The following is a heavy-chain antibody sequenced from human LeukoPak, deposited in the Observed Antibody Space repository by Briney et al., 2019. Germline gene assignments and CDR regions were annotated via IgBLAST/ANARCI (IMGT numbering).Heavy chain of an antibody. Sequence: PGGSLRLSCAASGFTFSSYWMSWVRQAPGKGLEWVANIKQDGSEKYYVDSVKGRFTISRDNVKNSLYLQMNSLRAEDTAVYYCARDIVVVVAAYYYYYGMDVWGQGTTVTVSS. V-gene: IGHV3-7*05. CDR2: IKQDGSEK. J-gene: IGHJ6*02. CDR1: GFTFSSYW. CDR3: ARDIVVVVAAYYYYYGMDV. D-gene: IGHD2-15*01.